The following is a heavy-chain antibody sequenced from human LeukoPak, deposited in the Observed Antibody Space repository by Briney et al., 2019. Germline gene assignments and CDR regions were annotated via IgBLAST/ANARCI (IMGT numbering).Heavy chain of an antibody. CDR3: ARDPYYYYGSGSSYY. D-gene: IGHD3-10*01. J-gene: IGHJ4*02. V-gene: IGHV3-21*01. CDR1: GFTFSSYT. CDR2: ISSSSSYI. Sequence: GGSLGLSCAASGFTFSSYTMNWVRQAPGKGLEWVSSISSSSSYIYYADSVKGRSTISRDNAKNSLYLQMNSLRAEDTAVYYCARDPYYYYGSGSSYYWGQGTLVTVSS.